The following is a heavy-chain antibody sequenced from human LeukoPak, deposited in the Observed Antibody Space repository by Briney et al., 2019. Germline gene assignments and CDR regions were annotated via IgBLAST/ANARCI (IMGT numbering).Heavy chain of an antibody. Sequence: GASVKVSCKASGGTFSSYAISWVRQAPGQGGEWMGRIIPIFGTANYAQKFQGRVTITTDESTSTAYMELSSLRSEDTAVYYCASRGYSYGIFDYWGQGTLVTVSS. CDR1: GGTFSSYA. CDR3: ASRGYSYGIFDY. CDR2: IIPIFGTA. D-gene: IGHD5-18*01. V-gene: IGHV1-69*05. J-gene: IGHJ4*02.